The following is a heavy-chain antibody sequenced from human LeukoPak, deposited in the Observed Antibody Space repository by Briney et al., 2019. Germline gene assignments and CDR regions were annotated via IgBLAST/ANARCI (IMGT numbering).Heavy chain of an antibody. V-gene: IGHV4-59*08. CDR3: ARHAVVPAAIGGDWFDP. Sequence: SETLSLTCTVSGGSISSYYWSWIRQPPGKGLEWIGYIYYSGSTNYNPSLKSQVTISVDTSKNQFSLKLSSVTAADTAVYYCARHAVVPAAIGGDWFDPWGQGTLVTVSS. J-gene: IGHJ5*02. CDR1: GGSISSYY. CDR2: IYYSGST. D-gene: IGHD2-2*02.